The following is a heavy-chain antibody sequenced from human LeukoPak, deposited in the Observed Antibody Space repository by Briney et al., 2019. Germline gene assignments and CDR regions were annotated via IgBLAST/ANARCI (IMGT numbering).Heavy chain of an antibody. CDR2: ISGGSGYI. Sequence: KPGGSLRLSCAASGFTFSSYSMNWVRQAPGKGLEWVVYISGGSGYIYYADSVKGRFTVSRDNAENSLYLQMNSLRAEDTAVYYCARQGGMQSFDYWGQGTLVTVSS. D-gene: IGHD6-19*01. V-gene: IGHV3-21*01. CDR3: ARQGGMQSFDY. J-gene: IGHJ4*02. CDR1: GFTFSSYS.